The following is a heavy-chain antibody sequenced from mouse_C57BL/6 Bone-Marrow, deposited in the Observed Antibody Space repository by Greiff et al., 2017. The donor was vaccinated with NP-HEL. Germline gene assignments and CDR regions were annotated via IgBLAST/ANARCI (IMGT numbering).Heavy chain of an antibody. CDR2: IYPGSGST. J-gene: IGHJ2*01. Sequence: QVQLKQSGAELVKPGASVKMSCKASGYTFTSYWITWVKQRPGQGLEWIGDIYPGSGSTNYNEKFKSKATLTVDTSSSTAYMQLSSLTSEDSAVYYCARDGSSTVVDYWGQGTTLTVSS. D-gene: IGHD1-1*01. CDR3: ARDGSSTVVDY. CDR1: GYTFTSYW. V-gene: IGHV1-55*01.